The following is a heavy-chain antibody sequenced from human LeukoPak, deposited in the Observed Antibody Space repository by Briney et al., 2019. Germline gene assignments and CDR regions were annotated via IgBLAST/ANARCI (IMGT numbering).Heavy chain of an antibody. CDR3: ARDVLRYFDWPSYYFGY. CDR1: GGSFSGYY. Sequence: SETLSLTCAVYGGSFSGYYWSWIRQPPGKGLEWIGEINHSGSTNYNPSLKSRVTISVDTSKNQFSLKLSSVTAADTAVYYCARDVLRYFDWPSYYFGYWGQGALVTVSS. D-gene: IGHD3-9*01. CDR2: INHSGST. V-gene: IGHV4-34*01. J-gene: IGHJ4*02.